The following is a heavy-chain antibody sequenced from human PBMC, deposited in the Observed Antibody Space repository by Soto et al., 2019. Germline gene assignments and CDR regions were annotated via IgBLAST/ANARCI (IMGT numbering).Heavy chain of an antibody. Sequence: QVQLVESGGGVVQPGKSLRLACAVSGLTFSSYGMHWVRQGPGKGLEWVALIWFDGSITHYGDSVKGRFTISSDNSKNTMYLQMNSLRVEDTAVYYCVSRSDGFDYWGQGTLVTVSS. CDR3: VSRSDGFDY. CDR2: IWFDGSIT. J-gene: IGHJ4*02. V-gene: IGHV3-33*01. CDR1: GLTFSSYG.